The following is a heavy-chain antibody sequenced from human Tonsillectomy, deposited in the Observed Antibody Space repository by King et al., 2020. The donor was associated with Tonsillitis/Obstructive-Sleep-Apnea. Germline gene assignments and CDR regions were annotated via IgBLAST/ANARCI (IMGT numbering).Heavy chain of an antibody. CDR2: IYSGGST. J-gene: IGHJ4*02. CDR1: GFTVSSNY. D-gene: IGHD5-24*01. CDR3: ARDRRAMATNYSFDY. Sequence: VQLVESGGGLIQPGGSLRLSCAASGFTVSSNYMSWVRQAPGKGLEWVSGIYSGGSTYYADSVKGRFTISRDSSKNTLYLQMNSLRAEDTAIYYCARDRRAMATNYSFDYWGQGTLVTVSS. V-gene: IGHV3-53*01.